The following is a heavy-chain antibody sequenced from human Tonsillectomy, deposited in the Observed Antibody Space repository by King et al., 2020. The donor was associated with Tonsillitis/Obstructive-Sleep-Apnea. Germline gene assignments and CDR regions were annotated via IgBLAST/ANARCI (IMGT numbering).Heavy chain of an antibody. V-gene: IGHV4-34*01. CDR1: GGSFSGYY. D-gene: IGHD5-18*01. CDR2: IHHGGST. J-gene: IGHJ6*03. Sequence: QVQLQQWGAGLLKPSEPLSLTCAVYGGSFSGYYWSWIRQSPGKGLEWIGEIHHGGSTNYNPSLKSRVTISVDTSKIQFSLKLNSVTAADTAVYYCARAGYSYNYYYYMDVWAKGTTVTVSS. CDR3: ARAGYSYNYYYYMDV.